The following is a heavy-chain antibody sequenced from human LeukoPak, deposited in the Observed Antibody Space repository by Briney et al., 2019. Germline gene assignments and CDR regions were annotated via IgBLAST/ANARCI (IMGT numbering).Heavy chain of an antibody. Sequence: GGSLRLSCAASGFTFTTYWMHWVRQAPGKGLVWVSHINSDGSITSYADSVKGRFTISRDNAKNALYLQMNSLGAEDTAVYYCARGPVGMTTYAFDIWGQGTMVTVSS. CDR3: ARGPVGMTTYAFDI. CDR2: INSDGSIT. J-gene: IGHJ3*02. CDR1: GFTFTTYW. V-gene: IGHV3-74*01. D-gene: IGHD4-11*01.